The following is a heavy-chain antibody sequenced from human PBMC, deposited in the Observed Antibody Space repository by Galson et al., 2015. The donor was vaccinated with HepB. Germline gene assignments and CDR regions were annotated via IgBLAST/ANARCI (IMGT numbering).Heavy chain of an antibody. D-gene: IGHD2-2*01. J-gene: IGHJ4*02. CDR3: ASSYQLLTTGFDY. CDR2: IIPIFGTA. CDR1: GGTFSSYA. V-gene: IGHV1-69*13. Sequence: SVKVSCKASGGTFSSYAISWVRQAPGQGLEWMGGIIPIFGTANYAQKFQGRVTITADESTSTAYMELSSLRSEDTAVYYCASSYQLLTTGFDYWGQGTLVTVSS.